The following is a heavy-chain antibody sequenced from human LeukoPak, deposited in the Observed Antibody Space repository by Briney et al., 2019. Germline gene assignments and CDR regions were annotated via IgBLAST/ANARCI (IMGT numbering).Heavy chain of an antibody. Sequence: SEALSLTYTVSGASISGSDHYWSWVRQPAGKGLEWIGRIYSTGTTNYNPSLKSRVTLSIDTSKNQFSLNLKSASAADTAVYYCARGPFPRYYYDTSGYQWAFDVWGQGTKVTVSS. CDR2: IYSTGTT. D-gene: IGHD3-22*01. J-gene: IGHJ3*01. V-gene: IGHV4-61*02. CDR3: ARGPFPRYYYDTSGYQWAFDV. CDR1: GASISGSDHY.